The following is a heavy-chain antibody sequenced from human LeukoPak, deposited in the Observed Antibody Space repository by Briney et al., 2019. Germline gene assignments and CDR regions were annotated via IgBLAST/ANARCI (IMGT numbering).Heavy chain of an antibody. V-gene: IGHV1-46*01. CDR3: ARAVGANYYDSSGYFDY. CDR2: INPSGGST. D-gene: IGHD3-22*01. Sequence: GASVKVSCKASGYTFASYYMHWVRQAPGQGLEWMGIINPSGGSTSYAQKFQGRVTMTRDTSTSTVYMELSSLRSEDTAVYYCARAVGANYYDSSGYFDYWGQGTLVTVSS. CDR1: GYTFASYY. J-gene: IGHJ4*02.